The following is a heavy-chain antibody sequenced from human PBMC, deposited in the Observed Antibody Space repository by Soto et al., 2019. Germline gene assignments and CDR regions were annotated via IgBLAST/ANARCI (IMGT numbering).Heavy chain of an antibody. V-gene: IGHV4-59*01. Sequence: SETLSLTCTVSGGSISSYYWSWIRQPPGKGLEWIGYIYYSGSTNYNPSLKSRVTISVDTSKNQFSLKLSSVTAADTAVYYCARVGGDSSSDTFFDPWGQGTLVTVSS. CDR1: GGSISSYY. CDR2: IYYSGST. D-gene: IGHD6-13*01. J-gene: IGHJ5*02. CDR3: ARVGGDSSSDTFFDP.